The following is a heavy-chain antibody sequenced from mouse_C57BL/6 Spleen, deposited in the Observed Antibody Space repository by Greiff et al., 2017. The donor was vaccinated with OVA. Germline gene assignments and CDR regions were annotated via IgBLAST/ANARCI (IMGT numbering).Heavy chain of an antibody. Sequence: EVKVVESGGGLVQPGGSLSLSCAASGFTFTDYYMSWVRQPPGKALEWLGFIRNKANGYTKEYSASVKGRITISSDNSQIILYLQMKALRAEDSATYYCARYENEDDNGPYFDYWGQGTTLTVSS. J-gene: IGHJ2*01. CDR1: GFTFTDYY. V-gene: IGHV7-3*01. CDR2: IRNKANGYTK. CDR3: ARYENEDDNGPYFDY. D-gene: IGHD2-4*01.